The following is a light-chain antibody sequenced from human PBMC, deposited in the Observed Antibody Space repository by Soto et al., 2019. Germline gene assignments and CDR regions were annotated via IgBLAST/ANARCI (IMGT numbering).Light chain of an antibody. Sequence: QSVLTQPASVSGSPGQSITISCTGSSRDIGGYNYVSWYQQHPGKVPKLMIYEVSNRPSGVSNRFSGSKSGNMASLTISGLQAEDEADYYCSSYSSTSSSTLVVFGTGTKV. CDR3: SSYSSTSSSTLVV. V-gene: IGLV2-14*01. J-gene: IGLJ1*01. CDR2: EVS. CDR1: SRDIGGYNY.